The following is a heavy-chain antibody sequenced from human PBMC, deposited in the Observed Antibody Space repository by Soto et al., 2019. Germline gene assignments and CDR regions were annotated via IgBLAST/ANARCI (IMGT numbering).Heavy chain of an antibody. J-gene: IGHJ4*02. Sequence: ASVKVSCKASGGTFSSYAISWVRQAPGQGLEWMGGIIPIFGTANYAQKFQGRVTITADESTSTAYMELSSLRSEDTAVYYCARISPTYRWEHDDYFDYWGQGTLVTVSS. CDR1: GGTFSSYA. V-gene: IGHV1-69*13. D-gene: IGHD1-26*01. CDR3: ARISPTYRWEHDDYFDY. CDR2: IIPIFGTA.